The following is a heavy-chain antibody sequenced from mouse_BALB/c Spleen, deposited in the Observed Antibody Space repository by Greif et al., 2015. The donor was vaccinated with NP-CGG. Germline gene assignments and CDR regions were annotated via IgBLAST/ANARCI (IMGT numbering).Heavy chain of an antibody. CDR3: ASKGRYDTMDY. Sequence: QVQLQQSGPELVRPGVSVKISCKGSGYTFTDYAMHWVKQSHAKSLEWIGIISTYYNNTNYNQKFKGKATMTADKSSSTAYMELARLTSEDSAIYYCASKGRYDTMDYWGQGTSVTVSS. V-gene: IGHV1-67*01. D-gene: IGHD2-14*01. CDR2: ISTYYNNT. J-gene: IGHJ4*01. CDR1: GYTFTDYA.